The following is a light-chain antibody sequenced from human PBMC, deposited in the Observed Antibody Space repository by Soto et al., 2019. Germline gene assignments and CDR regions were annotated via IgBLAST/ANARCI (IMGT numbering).Light chain of an antibody. J-gene: IGLJ1*01. CDR1: SSDVGGYNY. V-gene: IGLV2-14*01. CDR2: EVS. CDR3: SSYTSSSTLE. Sequence: QSALTQPASVSGSPGQSITISCTGTSSDVGGYNYVSWYQQHPGKAPKLMIYEVSNRPSGVSNRFSGPKSGNTASLTISGLQAEDEADYYCSSYTSSSTLEVGTGTKVTVL.